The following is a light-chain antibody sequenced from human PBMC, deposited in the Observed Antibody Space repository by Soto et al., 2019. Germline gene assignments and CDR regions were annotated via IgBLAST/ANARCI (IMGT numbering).Light chain of an antibody. CDR2: AAS. CDR3: QRYHSALLT. V-gene: IGKV1-27*01. Sequence: DIQMTQSPSSLSASVGDRVTMTCRASQDIRNYVAWYQQKPGEVPKLLIYAASTLQTGIPARFSGGGFGTDFTLTISSLRPEDVATYYCQRYHSALLTFGHGTKVDLK. J-gene: IGKJ3*01. CDR1: QDIRNY.